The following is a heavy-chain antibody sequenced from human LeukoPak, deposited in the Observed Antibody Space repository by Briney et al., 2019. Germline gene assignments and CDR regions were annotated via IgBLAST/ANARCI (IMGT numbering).Heavy chain of an antibody. V-gene: IGHV4-31*03. CDR1: GGSISSGGYY. CDR3: AGISYNWNDLLAPD. D-gene: IGHD1-20*01. CDR2: IYYSGST. Sequence: PSETLSLTCTVSGGSISSGGYYWSWIRQHPGKGLEWIGYIYYSGSTYYNPSLKSRVTISVDTSKNQFSLKLSSVTAADTAVYYCAGISYNWNDLLAPDWGQGTLVTVSS. J-gene: IGHJ4*02.